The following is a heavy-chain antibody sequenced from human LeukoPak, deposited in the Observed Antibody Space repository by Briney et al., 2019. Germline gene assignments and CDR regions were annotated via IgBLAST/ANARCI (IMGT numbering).Heavy chain of an antibody. CDR2: IYYSGST. V-gene: IGHV4-59*01. CDR3: ARGTTGAYFGTPPYFDY. J-gene: IGHJ4*02. D-gene: IGHD7-27*01. CDR1: GASINGYY. Sequence: SETLSLTCSVSGASINGYYWSWIRQPPGKGLECIGYIYYSGSTNCNPSLESRVTISLDTSRNQFSLRLRSVTAADTAVYFCARGTTGAYFGTPPYFDYWGQGSLVTVSS.